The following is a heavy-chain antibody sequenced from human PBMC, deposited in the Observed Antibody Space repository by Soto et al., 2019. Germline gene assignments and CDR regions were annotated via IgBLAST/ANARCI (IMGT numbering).Heavy chain of an antibody. J-gene: IGHJ4*02. CDR3: AKGFPEGEGPLYFDY. CDR2: ISVSGDST. D-gene: IGHD3-16*01. Sequence: GGSLRLSCAASGFTFSSYAMSWVRQAPGKGLEWVSGISVSGDSTYYADSVKGRFTISRDNSKNTLYLQMNSLRAEDTAVYYCAKGFPEGEGPLYFDYWGQGTLVTVSS. CDR1: GFTFSSYA. V-gene: IGHV3-23*01.